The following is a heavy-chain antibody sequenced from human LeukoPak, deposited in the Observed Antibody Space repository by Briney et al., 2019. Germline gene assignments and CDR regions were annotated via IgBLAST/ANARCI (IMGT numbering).Heavy chain of an antibody. V-gene: IGHV3-30-3*01. CDR2: ISYDGSNK. J-gene: IGHJ6*02. CDR3: ARDHSSGSGWYKEDYYYGMDV. D-gene: IGHD6-19*01. CDR1: GFTFSSYA. Sequence: GRSLRLSCAAPGFTFSSYAMHWVRQAPGKGLEWVAVISYDGSNKYYADSVKGRFTISRDNSKNTLYLQMNSLRAEDTAVYYCARDHSSGSGWYKEDYYYGMDVWGQGTTVTVSS.